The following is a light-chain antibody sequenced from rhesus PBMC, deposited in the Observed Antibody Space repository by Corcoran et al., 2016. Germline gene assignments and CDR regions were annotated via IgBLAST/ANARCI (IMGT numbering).Light chain of an antibody. CDR3: LQVYTVPWT. J-gene: IGKJ1*01. CDR1: HGVKKD. CDR2: GTS. V-gene: IGKV1-94*01. Sequence: DIQMTQSPSSLSASVGDRVTVTCRASHGVKKDLSWYQQKPGKAPTLLIYGTSNLPTGVTSRFSGSGSGTDYTLTISSLQPEDVATYCCLQVYTVPWTFGQGTKVEIK.